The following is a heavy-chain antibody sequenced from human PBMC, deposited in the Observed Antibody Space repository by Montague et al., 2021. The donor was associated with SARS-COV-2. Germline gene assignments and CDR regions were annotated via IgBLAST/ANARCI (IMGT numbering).Heavy chain of an antibody. CDR3: VRGGGYYADYDSYAMDV. J-gene: IGHJ6*02. D-gene: IGHD3-22*01. CDR2: IYYSGRT. Sequence: SETLSLTCTVSGGSISSSYWSWIRQSPGTGLEWIGYIYYSGRTNSNPSLTSRVPISVDTSTTKFSLTMISVIATDTAVYYCVRGGGYYADYDSYAMDVWGQGIMVTVSS. CDR1: GGSISSSY. V-gene: IGHV4-59*01.